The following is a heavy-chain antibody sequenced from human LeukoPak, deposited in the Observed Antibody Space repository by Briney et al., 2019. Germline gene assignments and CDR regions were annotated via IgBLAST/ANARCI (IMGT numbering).Heavy chain of an antibody. V-gene: IGHV3-30*02. Sequence: GGSLTLSCAAYGFTFISYGMHWVRQAPGKGLKSVAFIRYDGSNKYYADSVEGRFTISRANSKNTVYLHMSTLRAEDKAVYYWAKDKYDCSSYYLEYWGEGTLVTVSS. CDR3: AKDKYDCSSYYLEY. J-gene: IGHJ4*02. CDR1: GFTFISYG. D-gene: IGHD2-15*01. CDR2: IRYDGSNK.